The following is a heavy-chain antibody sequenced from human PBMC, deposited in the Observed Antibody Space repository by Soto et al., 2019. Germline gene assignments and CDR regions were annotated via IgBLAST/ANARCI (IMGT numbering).Heavy chain of an antibody. J-gene: IGHJ6*03. Sequence: QVQLEESGGGVVQPGRSLRLSCAASGFIFSSSAMHWVRQAPGKGLEWVAVISYDGSNKYYAGSVKGRFTISRDNSKNTLYLQVNSLRAEDTAVYYCAKDRPGPPHHYFFYYMDVWGKWTTVTVSS. CDR3: AKDRPGPPHHYFFYYMDV. V-gene: IGHV3-30*18. D-gene: IGHD1-1*01. CDR1: GFIFSSSA. CDR2: ISYDGSNK.